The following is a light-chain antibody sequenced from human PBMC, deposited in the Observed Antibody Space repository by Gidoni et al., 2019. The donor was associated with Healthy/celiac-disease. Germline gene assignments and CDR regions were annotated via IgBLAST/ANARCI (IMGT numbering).Light chain of an antibody. CDR3: QQYGSSPPDT. V-gene: IGKV3-20*01. Sequence: EIVLTQSPGTLSLSPGERGTLSCRASQRVSSSYLAWYQQKPGQAPRLLIYGASSRATGIPDRFSGSGSGTDFTLTISRLEPEDSAVYYCQQYGSSPPDTFGQGTKLEIK. J-gene: IGKJ2*01. CDR2: GAS. CDR1: QRVSSSY.